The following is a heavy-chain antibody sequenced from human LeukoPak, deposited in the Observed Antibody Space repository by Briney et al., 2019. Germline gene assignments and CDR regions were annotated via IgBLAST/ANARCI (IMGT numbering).Heavy chain of an antibody. D-gene: IGHD3-16*01. J-gene: IGHJ4*02. Sequence: GGSLRLSCAASGFTFGDTWMNWVRQVPGQGLEWVANIKQDGSEKFYVASVKGRFTISRDNGKSSLYLQMNSLRAEDTALYYCATSYDMGWMIGYWGQGTLVTVSS. CDR3: ATSYDMGWMIGY. CDR1: GFTFGDTW. V-gene: IGHV3-7*03. CDR2: IKQDGSEK.